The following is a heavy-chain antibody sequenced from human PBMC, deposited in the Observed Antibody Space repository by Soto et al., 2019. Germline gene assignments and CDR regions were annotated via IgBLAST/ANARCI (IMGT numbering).Heavy chain of an antibody. V-gene: IGHV3-23*01. D-gene: IGHD6-13*01. Sequence: LESGGALEHPGGSLRLSCAASGFAFSTYAMTWVRQAPGKGLEWVSVISGSGGSSYYADSVKGRFTISRDNSKNTLFLQMNGLRAEDTAVYYCAKVTKRAAAGRYEYYKYGMDVWGQGTTVTVSS. CDR1: GFAFSTYA. J-gene: IGHJ6*02. CDR3: AKVTKRAAAGRYEYYKYGMDV. CDR2: ISGSGGSS.